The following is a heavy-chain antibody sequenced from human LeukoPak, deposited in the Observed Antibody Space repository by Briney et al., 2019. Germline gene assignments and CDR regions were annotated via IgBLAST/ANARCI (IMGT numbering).Heavy chain of an antibody. CDR2: MNPNSGNT. CDR3: ARSFRDGYNSPNGY. V-gene: IGHV1-8*01. D-gene: IGHD5-24*01. J-gene: IGHJ4*02. CDR1: GYTFTSYD. Sequence: ASVKVSCKASGYTFTSYDINWVRQATGQGLEWMGWMNPNSGNTGYAQKFQGRVTMTRDTSTSTVYMELSSLRSEDTAVYYCARSFRDGYNSPNGYWGQGTLVTVSS.